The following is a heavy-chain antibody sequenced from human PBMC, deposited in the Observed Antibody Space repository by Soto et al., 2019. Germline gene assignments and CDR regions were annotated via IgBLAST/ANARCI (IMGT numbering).Heavy chain of an antibody. CDR1: GDSVRTYY. CDR2: VCSSGYN. Sequence: PSETLSLTCSVSGDSVRTYYWSWIRQPAGKGLEWIGRVCSSGYNNYNTSLKSRVTMSIDTSKNQFSLKLTSVTAADTAVYFCAREVPYSSSWFDPWGQGALVTVSS. CDR3: AREVPYSSSWFDP. D-gene: IGHD6-13*01. J-gene: IGHJ5*02. V-gene: IGHV4-4*07.